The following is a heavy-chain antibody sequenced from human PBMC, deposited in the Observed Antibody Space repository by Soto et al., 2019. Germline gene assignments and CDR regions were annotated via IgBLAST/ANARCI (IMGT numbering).Heavy chain of an antibody. D-gene: IGHD6-19*01. CDR1: GYTFTSYG. J-gene: IGHJ6*02. CDR2: ISAYNGNT. CDR3: ARGLGGWYVFNYYGMDV. V-gene: IGHV1-18*01. Sequence: QVQLVQSGAEVKKPGASVKVSCKASGYTFTSYGISWVRQAPGQGLEWMGWISAYNGNTNYAQKLQGRVTMTTDTSTSTAYMELRSLRSYDTAVYYCARGLGGWYVFNYYGMDVWGQGTTVTVSS.